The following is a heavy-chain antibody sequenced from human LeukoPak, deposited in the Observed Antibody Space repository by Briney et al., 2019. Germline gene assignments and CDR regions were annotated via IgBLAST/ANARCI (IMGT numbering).Heavy chain of an antibody. V-gene: IGHV1-69*05. D-gene: IGHD1-26*01. CDR3: ARVLRVGATGGKALGY. CDR1: GGTFSSYA. CDR2: IIPIFGTA. Sequence: SVKVSCKASGGTFSSYAISWVRQAPGQGLEWMGRIIPIFGTANYAQKLQGRVTMTTDTSTSTAYMELRSLRSDDTAVYYCARVLRVGATGGKALGYWGQGTLVTVSS. J-gene: IGHJ4*02.